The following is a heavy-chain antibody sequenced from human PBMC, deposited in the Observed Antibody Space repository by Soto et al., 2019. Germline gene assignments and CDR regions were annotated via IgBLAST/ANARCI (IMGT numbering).Heavy chain of an antibody. V-gene: IGHV3-48*01. CDR2: ISSSSSTI. D-gene: IGHD1-26*01. CDR1: GFTFSSYS. Sequence: EVQLVESGGGLVQPGGSLRLSCAASGFTFSSYSMNWVRQAPGKGLEWVSYISSSSSTIYYADSVKGRFTISRDNAKTSLYLQMNSLGAEDTAVYYCARDRAVGFDYWGQGTLVTVSS. J-gene: IGHJ4*02. CDR3: ARDRAVGFDY.